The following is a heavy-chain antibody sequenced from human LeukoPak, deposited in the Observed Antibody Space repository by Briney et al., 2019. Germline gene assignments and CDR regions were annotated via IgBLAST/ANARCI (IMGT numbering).Heavy chain of an antibody. CDR1: GYGSGYSFTSHW. CDR3: ARHPIAAGGPYECFDP. V-gene: IGHV5-51*01. D-gene: IGHD6-13*01. J-gene: IGHJ5*02. CDR2: IYPRASNT. Sequence: GESLKISCKGSGYGSGYSFTSHWIAWVRQMPGKGLEWMGIIYPRASNTIYSPSFHGQVTISVDTSINPPYLQWITLNASDNAMYYCARHPIAAGGPYECFDPWGQGTLVSVSS.